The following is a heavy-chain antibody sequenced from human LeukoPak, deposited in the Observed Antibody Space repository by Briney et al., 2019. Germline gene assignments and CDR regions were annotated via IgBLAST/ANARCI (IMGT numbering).Heavy chain of an antibody. CDR3: ARGRAPLAYCGGATTCGEYFQH. D-gene: IGHD2-21*01. J-gene: IGHJ1*01. CDR2: ISAYNGNT. Sequence: ASVKVSCKASGYTFTSYGISWVRQATGQGLEWMGWISAYNGNTNYAQKLQGRVTMTTDTSTSTAYTELRSLRSDHTAVYYCARGRAPLAYCGGATTCGEYFQHWGQGTLVTVSS. V-gene: IGHV1-18*01. CDR1: GYTFTSYG.